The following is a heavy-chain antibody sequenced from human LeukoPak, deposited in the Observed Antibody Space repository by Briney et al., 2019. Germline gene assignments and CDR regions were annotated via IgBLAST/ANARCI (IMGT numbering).Heavy chain of an antibody. Sequence: GGSLRLSCVGSGFTFRNHWVNWVRQSPRKGLEWVANIKPDGIDKYYVDSARGRFTVSRDNAKNSASLQMNSLRAEDTAIYYCATISAQTFDIWGQGTLVSVSS. D-gene: IGHD5-24*01. CDR1: GFTFRNHW. CDR2: IKPDGIDK. J-gene: IGHJ3*02. V-gene: IGHV3-7*01. CDR3: ATISAQTFDI.